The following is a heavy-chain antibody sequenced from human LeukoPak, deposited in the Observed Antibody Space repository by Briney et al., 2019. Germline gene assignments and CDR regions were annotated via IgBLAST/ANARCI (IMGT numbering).Heavy chain of an antibody. CDR1: GFTFSSYE. CDR2: ISSSGTTK. J-gene: IGHJ4*02. CDR3: ARDRGLNSYGLDY. V-gene: IGHV3-48*03. D-gene: IGHD5-18*01. Sequence: PGGSLRLSCAASGFTFSSYEMYWVRQAPGKGLEWVSYISSSGTTKYYADSVKGRFTISRDNVKNSLYLQMNSLRAEDTAVYYCARDRGLNSYGLDYWGQGTLVTVSS.